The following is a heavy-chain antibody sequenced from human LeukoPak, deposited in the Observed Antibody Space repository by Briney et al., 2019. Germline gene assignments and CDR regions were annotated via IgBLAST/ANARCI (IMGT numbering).Heavy chain of an antibody. CDR2: IIPILGIA. CDR3: ARGTDFDWQNWFDP. Sequence: GASVKVSCKASGGTFSSYAISWVRQAPGQGLEWMGRIIPILGIANYAQKFQGRVTMTRNTSISTAYMELSSLRSEDTAVYYCARGTDFDWQNWFDPWGQGTLVTVSS. V-gene: IGHV1-69*04. D-gene: IGHD3-9*01. J-gene: IGHJ5*02. CDR1: GGTFSSYA.